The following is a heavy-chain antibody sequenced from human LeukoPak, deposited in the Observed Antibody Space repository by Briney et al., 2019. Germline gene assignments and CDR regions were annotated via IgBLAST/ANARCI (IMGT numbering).Heavy chain of an antibody. V-gene: IGHV1-18*01. CDR1: GYTFTSYG. J-gene: IGHJ5*02. CDR2: ISAYNGNT. CDR3: ARDDIVVVPAARSWFDP. Sequence: SVKVSCKASGYTFTSYGISWVRQAPGQGLEWMGWISAYNGNTNYAQKLQGRVTMTTDTSTSTAYMELRSLRSDDTAVYYCARDDIVVVPAARSWFDPWGQGTLVTVSS. D-gene: IGHD2-2*01.